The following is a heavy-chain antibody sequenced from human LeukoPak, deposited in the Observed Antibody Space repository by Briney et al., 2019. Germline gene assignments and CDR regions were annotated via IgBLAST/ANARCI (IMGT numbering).Heavy chain of an antibody. J-gene: IGHJ6*03. V-gene: IGHV3-23*01. CDR2: ISGSGGST. CDR1: GFTFNNYA. D-gene: IGHD6-19*01. Sequence: GGSLRLSCAASGFTFNNYAMSWVRQAQGKGLEWVSAISGSGGSTYYADSVKGRFTISRDNSKNTLYLQMNSLRAEDTAVYYCAKEWNSGWLDYMDVWGKGTTVTVSS. CDR3: AKEWNSGWLDYMDV.